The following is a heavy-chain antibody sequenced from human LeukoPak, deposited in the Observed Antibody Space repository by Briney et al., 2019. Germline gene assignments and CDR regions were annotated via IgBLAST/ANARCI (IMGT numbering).Heavy chain of an antibody. CDR3: ARDTFRDLQWAQSAVAAKDY. CDR1: GYTFTNSY. J-gene: IGHJ4*02. Sequence: ASVKVSCKASGYTFTNSYIHWVRQAPGQVLEWMGLINPDGGNTNYAQNFQGRVTLTRDTSTSTAYMELRSLRSDDTAVYYCARDTFRDLQWAQSAVAAKDYWGQGTLVTVSS. CDR2: INPDGGNT. V-gene: IGHV1-46*01. D-gene: IGHD6-19*01.